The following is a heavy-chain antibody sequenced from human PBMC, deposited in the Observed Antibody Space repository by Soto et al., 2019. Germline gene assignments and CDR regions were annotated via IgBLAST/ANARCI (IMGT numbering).Heavy chain of an antibody. CDR1: GFTFSSYA. CDR3: ATHGVLEWLLYSLYYYYYGMDV. V-gene: IGHV3-23*01. Sequence: GGSLRLSCAASGFTFSSYAMSWVRQAPGKGLEWVSAISGSGGSTYYADSVKGWFTISRDNSKNTLYLQMNSLRAEDTAVYYCATHGVLEWLLYSLYYYYYGMDVWGQGTTVTVSS. J-gene: IGHJ6*02. D-gene: IGHD3-3*01. CDR2: ISGSGGST.